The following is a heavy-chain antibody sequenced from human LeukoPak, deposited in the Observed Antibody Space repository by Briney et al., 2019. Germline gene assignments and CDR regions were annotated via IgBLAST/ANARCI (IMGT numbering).Heavy chain of an antibody. Sequence: PGGSLRLSCAASGFTFSSYAMSWVRQAPGEGLEWVSAISGSGGSTYYADSVKGRFTISRDNSKNTLYLQMNSLRAEDTAVYYCATQGHYDILTGYFHLYFDYWGQGTLVTVSS. V-gene: IGHV3-23*01. CDR1: GFTFSSYA. CDR3: ATQGHYDILTGYFHLYFDY. CDR2: ISGSGGST. J-gene: IGHJ4*02. D-gene: IGHD3-9*01.